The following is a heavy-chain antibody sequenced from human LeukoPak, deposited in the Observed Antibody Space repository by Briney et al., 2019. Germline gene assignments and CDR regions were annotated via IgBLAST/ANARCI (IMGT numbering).Heavy chain of an antibody. J-gene: IGHJ6*03. Sequence: SETLSLTCTVSGGSISSNTYYWGWIRQPPGKGLEWIGEINHSGSTNYNPSLKSRVTISVDTSKNQFSLKLSSVTAADTAVYYCARGGYSYGYSSYYYYYMDVWGKGTTVTVSS. V-gene: IGHV4-39*07. CDR3: ARGGYSYGYSSYYYYYMDV. CDR1: GGSISSNTYY. D-gene: IGHD5-18*01. CDR2: INHSGST.